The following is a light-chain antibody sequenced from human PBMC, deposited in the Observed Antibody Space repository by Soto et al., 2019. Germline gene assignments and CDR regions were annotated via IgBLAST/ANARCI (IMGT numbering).Light chain of an antibody. V-gene: IGKV1-39*01. CDR2: AAS. CDR3: QETYSVPFFS. J-gene: IGKJ3*01. Sequence: DIQLTQSPSSLSASVGDRVTITCRASESISTYLNWFQQKPGKAPRLLIYAASSLHSGVPYRFSGRGSGTDFTLTISSLQPQDFATYYCQETYSVPFFSFGPGTKVDIK. CDR1: ESISTY.